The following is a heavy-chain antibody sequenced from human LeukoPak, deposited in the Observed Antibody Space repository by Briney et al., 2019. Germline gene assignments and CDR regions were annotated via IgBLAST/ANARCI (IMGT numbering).Heavy chain of an antibody. CDR3: ASVGFPGSSGWLYFDY. Sequence: ASVKVSCKASGFTFTSFYMHWVRQAPGQGLEWLGVINPSGGDTIYAQKFQGRVTMTRDMSTSTAYMELSSLRSEDTAVYYCASVGFPGSSGWLYFDYWGQGTLVTVSS. J-gene: IGHJ4*02. CDR1: GFTFTSFY. V-gene: IGHV1-46*01. D-gene: IGHD6-19*01. CDR2: INPSGGDT.